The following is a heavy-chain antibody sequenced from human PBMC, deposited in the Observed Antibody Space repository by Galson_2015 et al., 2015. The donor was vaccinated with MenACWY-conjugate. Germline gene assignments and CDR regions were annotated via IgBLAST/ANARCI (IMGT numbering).Heavy chain of an antibody. J-gene: IGHJ6*02. V-gene: IGHV4-39*07. D-gene: IGHD5-24*01. CDR1: GGSISSDKCY. CDR2: MFYTGIT. CDR3: ARARGYNSYYYYGLGL. Sequence: ETLSLTCSVSGGSISSDKCYWAWIRQTPGKGLEWIGSMFYTGITYFSPSFERRATISKDTFKNQVSLNLRFVTAADTAVYFCARARGYNSYYYYGLGLWGQGTTVTVSS.